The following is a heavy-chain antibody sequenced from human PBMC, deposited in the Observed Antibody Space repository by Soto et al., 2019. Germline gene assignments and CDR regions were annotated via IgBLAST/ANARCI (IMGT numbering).Heavy chain of an antibody. CDR2: IYYSGST. CDR3: ARDLEGSPAFDY. Sequence: EPRSLTCTVSGGSISSYYWSWIRQPPGKGLEWIGYIYYSGSTNYNPSLKSRVTISVDTSKNQFSLKLSSVTAADTAVYYCARDLEGSPAFDYWGQGTLVTSPQ. J-gene: IGHJ4*02. V-gene: IGHV4-59*01. CDR1: GGSISSYY. D-gene: IGHD2-2*01.